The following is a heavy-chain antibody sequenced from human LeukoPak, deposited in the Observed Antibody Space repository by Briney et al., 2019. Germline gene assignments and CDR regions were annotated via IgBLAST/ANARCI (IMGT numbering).Heavy chain of an antibody. J-gene: IGHJ4*02. CDR2: ISGSGVST. D-gene: IGHD4-17*01. V-gene: IGHV3-23*01. Sequence: GGSLRLSCAASRFTFGAYAVTWVRQAPGKGLEWVSGISGSGVSTYYTESVEGRFTVSRDNSKKTLYLEMNSLSPEDTAVYYCAKGDAHGDYFYFDNWGQGTLVTVSS. CDR3: AKGDAHGDYFYFDN. CDR1: RFTFGAYA.